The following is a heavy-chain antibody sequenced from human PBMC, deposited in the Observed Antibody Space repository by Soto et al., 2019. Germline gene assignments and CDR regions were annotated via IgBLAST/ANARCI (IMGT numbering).Heavy chain of an antibody. D-gene: IGHD3-10*01. CDR3: ARDANAYYGSGTYHFDY. CDR2: INPSGGST. J-gene: IGHJ4*02. Sequence: ASVKVSCKASGYTFTSYYMHWVRQAPGQGLEWMGIINPSGGSTSYAQKFQGRVTMTRDTSTSTVYMELSSLRSEDTAVYYCARDANAYYGSGTYHFDYWGQGTLVTVSS. CDR1: GYTFTSYY. V-gene: IGHV1-46*01.